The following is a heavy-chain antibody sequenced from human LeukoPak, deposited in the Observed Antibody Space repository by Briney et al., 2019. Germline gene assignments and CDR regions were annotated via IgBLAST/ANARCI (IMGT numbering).Heavy chain of an antibody. D-gene: IGHD4-17*01. CDR3: AANYGDYISYYTDV. J-gene: IGHJ6*03. CDR1: GFTFSFYE. V-gene: IGHV3-48*03. CDR2: ISTRGNTI. Sequence: GGSLRLSCAASGFTFSFYEMNWVRQAPGKGLEWIAYISTRGNTIYYADSVEGRFTISRDNAENSLFLQMNSLRGEDTAIYYCAANYGDYISYYTDVWGKGTTVTVSS.